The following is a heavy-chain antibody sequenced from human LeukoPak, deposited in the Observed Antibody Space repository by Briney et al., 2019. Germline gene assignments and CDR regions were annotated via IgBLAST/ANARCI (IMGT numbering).Heavy chain of an antibody. CDR2: IYYSGST. V-gene: IGHV4-39*07. CDR3: ARDASSGYAFDI. D-gene: IGHD3-22*01. J-gene: IGHJ3*02. CDR1: GGSFSSYY. Sequence: SETLSLTCAVYGGSFSSYYWGWIRQPPGKGLEWIGSIYYSGSTYYNPSLKSRVTISVDTSKNQFSLKLSSVTAADTAVYYCARDASSGYAFDIWGQGTMVTVSS.